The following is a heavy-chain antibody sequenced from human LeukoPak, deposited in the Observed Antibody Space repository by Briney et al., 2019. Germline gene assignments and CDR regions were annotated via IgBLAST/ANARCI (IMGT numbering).Heavy chain of an antibody. CDR2: ISINVGST. CDR1: GFPFSNYA. D-gene: IGHD3-22*01. J-gene: IGHJ4*02. Sequence: GGSLRLSCAACGFPFSNYAMFWVRQAPGMGRKDVSAISINVGSTDYAHSGKGRFTISRDNSDNWVVLQMGTLRAEEMAVYYCARGGYYESSGSFDYWGQGILVTVSS. CDR3: ARGGYYESSGSFDY. V-gene: IGHV3-64*01.